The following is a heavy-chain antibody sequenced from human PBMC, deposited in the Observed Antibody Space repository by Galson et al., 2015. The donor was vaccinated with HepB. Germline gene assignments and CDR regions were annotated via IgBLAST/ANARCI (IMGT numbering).Heavy chain of an antibody. J-gene: IGHJ3*02. CDR2: ISSSSSYI. CDR3: ARGGGSYAQVHAFDI. D-gene: IGHD1-26*01. CDR1: GFTFSSYS. Sequence: SLRLSCAASGFTFSSYSMNWVRQAPGKGLEWVSSISSSSSYIYYADSVKGRFTISRDNAKNSLYLQMNSLRAEDTAVYYCARGGGSYAQVHAFDIWGQGTMVTVSS. V-gene: IGHV3-21*01.